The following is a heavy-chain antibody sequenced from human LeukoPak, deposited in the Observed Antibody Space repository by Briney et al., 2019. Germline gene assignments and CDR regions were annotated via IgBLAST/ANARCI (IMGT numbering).Heavy chain of an antibody. J-gene: IGHJ4*02. Sequence: PGGSLRLSCAASGFTFSSYEMNWVRQAPGKGLEWVSYISSGSTIYYADSVKGRFTISRDNAKNSLYLQMNSLRAEDTAVYYCARDAAMAGFDYWGQGTLVTVSS. CDR3: ARDAAMAGFDY. D-gene: IGHD5-18*01. CDR1: GFTFSSYE. V-gene: IGHV3-48*03. CDR2: ISSGSTI.